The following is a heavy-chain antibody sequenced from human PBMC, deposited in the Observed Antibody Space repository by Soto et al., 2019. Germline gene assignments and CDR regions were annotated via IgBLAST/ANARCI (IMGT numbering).Heavy chain of an antibody. J-gene: IGHJ5*02. CDR2: ISTNHGTT. CDR1: GGTFSHYY. Sequence: GASVKVSCKASGGTFSHYYMSWVRQAPGQGLEWMGWISTNHGTTNYAQKIQGRVTMTTDKSTSTAYMELRSLRSDDTAVYYCARVPIWQQLVLGLWFDPWGQGTLVTVSS. CDR3: ARVPIWQQLVLGLWFDP. V-gene: IGHV1-18*01. D-gene: IGHD6-13*01.